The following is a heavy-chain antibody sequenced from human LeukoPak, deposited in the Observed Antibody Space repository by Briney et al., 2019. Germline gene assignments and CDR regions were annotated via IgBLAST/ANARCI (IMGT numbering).Heavy chain of an antibody. Sequence: GGSLRLSCAASGFTFSDYYMSWIRQAPGKGLEWVPYISSSSSYTNYADSVKGRFTISRDNAKNSLYLQMNSLRAEDTAVYYCARSGRWLQLNYWGQGTLVTVSS. D-gene: IGHD5-24*01. CDR2: ISSSSSYT. J-gene: IGHJ4*02. CDR3: ARSGRWLQLNY. CDR1: GFTFSDYY. V-gene: IGHV3-11*06.